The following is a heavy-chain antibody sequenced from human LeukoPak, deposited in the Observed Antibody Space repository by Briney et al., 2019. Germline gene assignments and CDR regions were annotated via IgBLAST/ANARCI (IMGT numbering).Heavy chain of an antibody. J-gene: IGHJ4*02. Sequence: SLRLSGAASGCTFSDYYMSWIRQDPGKGLEWVSYISSSGSTIYYADSVKGRFTISRDNAKNTLYLQMNSLRDEDTAVYFCAKRGVVIRVILVGFHKEAYYFDSWGQGALVTVSS. CDR2: ISSSGSTI. D-gene: IGHD3-22*01. V-gene: IGHV3-11*01. CDR1: GCTFSDYY. CDR3: AKRGVVIRVILVGFHKEAYYFDS.